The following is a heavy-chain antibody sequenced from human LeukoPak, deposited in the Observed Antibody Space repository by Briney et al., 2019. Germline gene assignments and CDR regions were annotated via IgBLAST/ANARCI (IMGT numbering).Heavy chain of an antibody. CDR3: AREDVVLVDAVRYYYYGMDV. J-gene: IGHJ6*02. CDR1: GYNFISYY. D-gene: IGHD2-8*01. Sequence: GASVKVSCKASGYNFISYYMHWVRQAPGQGLEWMGIINPSGGSTSYAQKFQDRVTMTRDTSTSTVYMALSSLKSEDTAVYYCAREDVVLVDAVRYYYYGMDVWGQGTTVTVSS. V-gene: IGHV1-46*01. CDR2: INPSGGST.